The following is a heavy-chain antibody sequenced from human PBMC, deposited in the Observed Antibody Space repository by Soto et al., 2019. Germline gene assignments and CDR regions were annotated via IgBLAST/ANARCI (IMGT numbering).Heavy chain of an antibody. J-gene: IGHJ3*02. CDR1: GFTFSSYA. D-gene: IGHD3-22*01. CDR2: ISGSGGST. CDR3: AKMYIRWLLVDGELDAFDI. V-gene: IGHV3-23*01. Sequence: EVQLLESGGGLVQPGGSLRLSCAASGFTFSSYAMSWVRQAPGQGLEWVSAISGSGGSTYYADSVKGRFTISRDNSKNTLYLQMNSLRAEDTAVYYCAKMYIRWLLVDGELDAFDIWGQGTMVTVSS.